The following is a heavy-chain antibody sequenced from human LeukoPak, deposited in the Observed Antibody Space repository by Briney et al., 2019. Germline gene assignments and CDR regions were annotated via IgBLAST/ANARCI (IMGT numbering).Heavy chain of an antibody. CDR2: IYYSGST. CDR3: ASCGGDCGAFDI. V-gene: IGHV4-39*01. D-gene: IGHD2-21*02. J-gene: IGHJ3*02. CDR1: GGSISSSSYY. Sequence: PSETLSLTCTVSGGSISSSSYYWGWIRQPPGKGLEWIGSIYYSGSTYYNPSLKSRVTISVDTSKNQFSLKLSSVAAADTAVYYCASCGGDCGAFDIWGQGTMVTVSS.